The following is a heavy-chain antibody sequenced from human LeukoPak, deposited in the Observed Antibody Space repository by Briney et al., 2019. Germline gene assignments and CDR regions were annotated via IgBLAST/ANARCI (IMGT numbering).Heavy chain of an antibody. D-gene: IGHD2-2*01. V-gene: IGHV1-2*02. CDR2: INPNSGAT. Sequence: PRASVKVSCKASGYTFIAYYMFWVRQAPGQGLEWMGWINPNSGATGHAQKFQGRVTMTRDTSISTAYMELSRLRSDDTAVYYCAREGGIVVVPAARAPTYWGQGTLVTVSS. J-gene: IGHJ4*02. CDR1: GYTFIAYY. CDR3: AREGGIVVVPAARAPTY.